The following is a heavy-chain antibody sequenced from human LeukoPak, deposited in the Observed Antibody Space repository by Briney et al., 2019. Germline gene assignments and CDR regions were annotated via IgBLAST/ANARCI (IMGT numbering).Heavy chain of an antibody. Sequence: GGSLRLSCAAPGFTFSSYEMNWVRQAPGKGLEWVSYISSSGSTIYYAGSVKGRFTISRDNAKNSLYLQMSSLGTEDTAVYYCAREGSRYGIDYWGQGTLVTVSS. CDR3: AREGSRYGIDY. J-gene: IGHJ4*02. D-gene: IGHD4-17*01. V-gene: IGHV3-48*03. CDR2: ISSSGSTI. CDR1: GFTFSSYE.